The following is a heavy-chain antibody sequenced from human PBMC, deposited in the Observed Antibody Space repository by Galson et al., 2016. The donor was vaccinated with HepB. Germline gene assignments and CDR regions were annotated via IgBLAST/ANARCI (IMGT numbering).Heavy chain of an antibody. CDR2: MFYSGRT. CDR1: GGSISSSSYY. J-gene: IGHJ4*02. Sequence: ETLSLTCTVSGGSISSSSYYWGWIRQPPGKGMEWIGSMFYSGRTYNNPSLKSRVTISVDTSKNQFSLILRSVTAADTAVYYCARIGSRPVQHPDVEVPAGVIDCWGQGTLVTVSS. CDR3: ARIGSRPVQHPDVEVPAGVIDC. V-gene: IGHV4-39*01. D-gene: IGHD2-2*01.